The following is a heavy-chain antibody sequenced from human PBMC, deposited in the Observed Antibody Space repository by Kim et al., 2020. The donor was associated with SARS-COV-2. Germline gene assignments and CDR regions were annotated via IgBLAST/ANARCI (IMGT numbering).Heavy chain of an antibody. CDR3: TRLGGEGGYNFAFDV. Sequence: GGSLRLSCAASGFTFSGSAVHWVRQASGKGLEWVGRIKNKANNFATAYAASVRGRFTVSRDDSKNTAYLQMDSLRTEDTAVYYCTRLGGEGGYNFAFDVWGQGTMVTVSS. CDR2: IKNKANNFAT. J-gene: IGHJ3*01. D-gene: IGHD5-12*01. V-gene: IGHV3-73*01. CDR1: GFTFSGSA.